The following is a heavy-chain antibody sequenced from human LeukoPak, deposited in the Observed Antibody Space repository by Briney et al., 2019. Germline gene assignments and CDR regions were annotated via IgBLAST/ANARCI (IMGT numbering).Heavy chain of an antibody. J-gene: IGHJ5*02. Sequence: SVKVSCKASGYTFTGYYMHWVRQAPGQGLEWMGRISPFFDIANYAQKFQGRVTITADKSTSTVYMELSSLRSEDTAIYYCAREFKQSNWNDGHWFDPWGQGTLVTVSS. CDR2: ISPFFDIA. V-gene: IGHV1-69*04. D-gene: IGHD1-20*01. CDR3: AREFKQSNWNDGHWFDP. CDR1: GYTFTGYY.